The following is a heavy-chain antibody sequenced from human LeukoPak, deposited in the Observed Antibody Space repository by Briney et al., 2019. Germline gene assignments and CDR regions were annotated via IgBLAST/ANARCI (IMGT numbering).Heavy chain of an antibody. J-gene: IGHJ5*02. CDR3: AREKTSIVTIATPMSYWFDP. V-gene: IGHV4-4*07. D-gene: IGHD3-3*01. Sequence: SETLSLTCTVSGGSISSYYWSWIRQPAGKGLEWIGHIYTSGSTKYNPSLKSRVTISIDTSKNQFSLKLNSVTAADTAVYYCAREKTSIVTIATPMSYWFDPWGQGTLVTVSS. CDR1: GGSISSYY. CDR2: IYTSGST.